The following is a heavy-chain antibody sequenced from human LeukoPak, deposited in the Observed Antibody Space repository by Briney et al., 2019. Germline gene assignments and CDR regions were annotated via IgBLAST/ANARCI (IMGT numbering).Heavy chain of an antibody. Sequence: GGSVRLSCAASGFTFSSYSMNWVRQAPGKGLEWVSSISSSSSYIYYADSVKGRFTISRDNAKNSLYLQMNSLRAEDTAVYYCARGGEMATIGYYYYYYYMDVWGKGTTVTVSS. D-gene: IGHD5-24*01. CDR2: ISSSSSYI. V-gene: IGHV3-21*01. CDR3: ARGGEMATIGYYYYYYYMDV. J-gene: IGHJ6*03. CDR1: GFTFSSYS.